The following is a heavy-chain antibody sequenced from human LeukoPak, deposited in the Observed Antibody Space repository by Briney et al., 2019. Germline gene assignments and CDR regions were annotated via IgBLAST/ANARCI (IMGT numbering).Heavy chain of an antibody. CDR2: NWNGGST. J-gene: IGHJ5*02. V-gene: IGHV3-20*03. Sequence: NWNGGSTGYADSVKGRFTISRDNAKNSLYLQMNSLRAEDTALYYCARGTYDILTSNWFDPWGQGTLVTVSS. D-gene: IGHD3-9*01. CDR3: ARGTYDILTSNWFDP.